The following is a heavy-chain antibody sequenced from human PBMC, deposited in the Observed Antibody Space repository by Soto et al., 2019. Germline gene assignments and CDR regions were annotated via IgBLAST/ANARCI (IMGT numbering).Heavy chain of an antibody. CDR1: GDSVSSNSAA. D-gene: IGHD3-10*01. CDR3: ARKTLDYYGSGSYFDYYYGMDV. CDR2: TYYRSKWYN. Sequence: SQTLSLTFAISGDSVSSNSAAWNWIRQSPSRGLEWLGRTYYRSKWYNDYAVSVKSRITINPDTSKNQFSLQLNSVTPEDTAVYYCARKTLDYYGSGSYFDYYYGMDVWGQGTTVTVSS. V-gene: IGHV6-1*01. J-gene: IGHJ6*02.